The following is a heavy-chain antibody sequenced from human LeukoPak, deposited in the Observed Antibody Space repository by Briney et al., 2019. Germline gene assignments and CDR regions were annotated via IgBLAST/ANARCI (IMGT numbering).Heavy chain of an antibody. Sequence: PETLCLTCTGNSGTLRGYYWTWFRQSSGKGLEYIGKINQSGDTNYNPSLKSRVTISVDTSRDQFSLKLSSVTAADTAVYYCARGRNNYGGNSEIEYWGQGTLVTVSS. V-gene: IGHV4-34*01. CDR2: INQSGDT. CDR1: SGTLRGYY. J-gene: IGHJ4*02. CDR3: ARGRNNYGGNSEIEY. D-gene: IGHD4-23*01.